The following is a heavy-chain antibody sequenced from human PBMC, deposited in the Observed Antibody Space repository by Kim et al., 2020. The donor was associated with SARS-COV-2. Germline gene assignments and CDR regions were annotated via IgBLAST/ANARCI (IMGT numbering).Heavy chain of an antibody. CDR2: IKQDGSEK. D-gene: IGHD6-13*01. V-gene: IGHV3-7*01. J-gene: IGHJ6*02. CDR1: GFTFSSYW. CDR3: ARGSAPKGQQLATYYYGMDV. Sequence: GGSLRLSCAASGFTFSSYWMSWVRQAPGKGLEWVANIKQDGSEKYYVDSVKGRFTISRDNAKNSLYLQMNSLRAEDTAVYYCARGSAPKGQQLATYYYGMDVWGQGTTVTVSS.